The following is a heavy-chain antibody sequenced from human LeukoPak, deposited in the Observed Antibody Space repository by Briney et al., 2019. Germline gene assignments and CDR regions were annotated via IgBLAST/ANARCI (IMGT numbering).Heavy chain of an antibody. CDR1: GFTFSSYS. CDR2: ISSSSSYI. D-gene: IGHD4-23*01. V-gene: IGHV3-21*04. CDR3: AKADYGGSFDY. J-gene: IGHJ4*02. Sequence: GGSLRLSCAASGFTFSSYSMNWVRQAPGKGLEWVSSISSSSSYIYYADSVKGRFTISRDNAKNSLYPQMNSLRAEDTALYYCAKADYGGSFDYWGQGTLVTVSS.